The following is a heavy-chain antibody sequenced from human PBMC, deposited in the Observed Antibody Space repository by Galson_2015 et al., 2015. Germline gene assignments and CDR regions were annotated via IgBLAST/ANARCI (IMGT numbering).Heavy chain of an antibody. V-gene: IGHV3-11*01. CDR1: GFTFSDYY. D-gene: IGHD3-9*01. CDR3: ARETPAMSFDISYYYYGMDV. CDR2: ISSSGSTI. J-gene: IGHJ6*02. Sequence: SLRLSCAASGFTFSDYYMSWLRQAPGKGLEWVSYISSSGSTIYYADSVKGRFTISRDNAKNSLYLQMNSLRAEDTAVYYCARETPAMSFDISYYYYGMDVWGQGTTVTVSS.